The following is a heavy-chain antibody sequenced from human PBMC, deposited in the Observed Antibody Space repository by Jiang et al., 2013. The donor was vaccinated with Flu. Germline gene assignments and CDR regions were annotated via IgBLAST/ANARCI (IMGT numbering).Heavy chain of an antibody. CDR1: GFTFSSYA. CDR3: ARGGVIYYYYGMDV. D-gene: IGHD3-16*01. J-gene: IGHJ6*02. CDR2: ISYDGSNK. Sequence: VQLVESGGGVVQPGRSLRLSCAASGFTFSSYAMHWVRQAPGKGLEWVAVISYDGSNKYYADSVKGRFTISRDNSKNTLYLQMNSLRAEDTAVYYCARGGVIYYYYGMDVWGQGTTVTVSS. V-gene: IGHV3-30-3*01.